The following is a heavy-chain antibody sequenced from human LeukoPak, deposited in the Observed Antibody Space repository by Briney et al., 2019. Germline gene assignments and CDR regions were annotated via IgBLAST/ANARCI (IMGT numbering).Heavy chain of an antibody. CDR3: ARDVYYGSGSPRLDY. V-gene: IGHV3-48*01. CDR2: MSRSGDII. Sequence: GGSLRLSCAASGFTFSDYNMNWVRQVPGKGLESVSYMSRSGDIIYYADSVKGRFTISRDNAKNSLYLQMNSLRAEDTAVYYCARDVYYGSGSPRLDYWGQGTLVTVSS. D-gene: IGHD3-10*01. J-gene: IGHJ4*02. CDR1: GFTFSDYN.